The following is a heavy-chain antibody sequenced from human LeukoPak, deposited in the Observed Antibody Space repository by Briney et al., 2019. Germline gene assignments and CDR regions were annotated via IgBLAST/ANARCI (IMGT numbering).Heavy chain of an antibody. V-gene: IGHV4-39*01. CDR2: IYYSGST. CDR1: GGSIGIYY. CDR3: ARRSGGYSYGYAL. D-gene: IGHD5-18*01. Sequence: SETLSLTCAVSGGSIGIYYWGWIRQPPGKGLEWVGSIYYSGSTYYNPSLKSRVTISVDTSKNQFSLKLSSVTAADTAVYYCARRSGGYSYGYALWGQGTLVTVSS. J-gene: IGHJ4*02.